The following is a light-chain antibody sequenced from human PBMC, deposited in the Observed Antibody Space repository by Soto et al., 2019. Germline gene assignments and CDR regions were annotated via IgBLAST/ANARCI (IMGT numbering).Light chain of an antibody. CDR2: AAS. CDR1: QSISRN. J-gene: IGKJ1*01. CDR3: QQYGSSGT. Sequence: EIVMTQSPATLSVSPGERATLSCRASQSISRNLAWYQQKPGQAPRLLIYAASNRATGIPDRFSGSGSGTDFTLTISRLEPEDFAVYYCQQYGSSGTFGQGTKVDIK. V-gene: IGKV3-20*01.